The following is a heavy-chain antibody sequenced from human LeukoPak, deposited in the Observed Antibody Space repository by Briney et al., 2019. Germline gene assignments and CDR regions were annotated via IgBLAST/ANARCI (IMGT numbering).Heavy chain of an antibody. D-gene: IGHD3-22*01. J-gene: IGHJ4*02. V-gene: IGHV2-5*02. CDR3: AHSAYYYDSSGYYPSFDY. CDR2: IYWDDDK. Sequence: SGPTLVKPTQTLTLTCTFSGFSLSTSGVGVGWIRQPPGKALEWLALIYWDDDKRYSPSLKSRLTITKDTSKNQVVLTMTNMDPVDTATYYCAHSAYYYDSSGYYPSFDYWGQGTLVTVPS. CDR1: GFSLSTSGVG.